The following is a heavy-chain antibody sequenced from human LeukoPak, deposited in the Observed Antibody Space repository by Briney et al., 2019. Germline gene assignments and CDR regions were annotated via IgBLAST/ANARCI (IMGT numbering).Heavy chain of an antibody. CDR1: GFTFSSYA. V-gene: IGHV3-23*01. D-gene: IGHD5-24*01. J-gene: IGHJ3*02. Sequence: GGSLRLSCVASGFTFSSYAMGWVRQAPGKRPEWVSSLTDSGGTTYYVDPVKGRFTISRDNSKNTLYLHMNSLRAEDTAMYYCAKKRDAFDIWGQGTVVAVSS. CDR3: AKKRDAFDI. CDR2: LTDSGGTT.